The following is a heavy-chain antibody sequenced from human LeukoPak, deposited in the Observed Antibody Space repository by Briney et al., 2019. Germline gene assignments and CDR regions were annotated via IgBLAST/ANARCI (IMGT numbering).Heavy chain of an antibody. D-gene: IGHD1-14*01. CDR2: ISGSGGST. V-gene: IGHV3-23*01. Sequence: GGSLRLSCAASGFTFSGYVMTWVRQPPGKGLQWVADISGSGGSTYYADSVKGRFSISRDNSKNTLYLQMNSLRADDTAVYYCAKYRTTSAPPRNFDYWGQGTLVTVSS. J-gene: IGHJ4*02. CDR1: GFTFSGYV. CDR3: AKYRTTSAPPRNFDY.